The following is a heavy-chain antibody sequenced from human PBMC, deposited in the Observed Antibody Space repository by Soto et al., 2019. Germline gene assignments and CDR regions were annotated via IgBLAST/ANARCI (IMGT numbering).Heavy chain of an antibody. V-gene: IGHV3-23*01. D-gene: IGHD2-21*02. Sequence: EVQLLESGGGLVQPGGSLRLSCAASGFTFSSYAMSWVRQAPGKGLEWVSAISGSGGSTYYADSVKGRFTISRDNSKNTLDLQMNSLRDEDTAVYYCAKDPLSYSGGDCYSGEYFQHWGQGTLVTVSS. J-gene: IGHJ1*01. CDR2: ISGSGGST. CDR1: GFTFSSYA. CDR3: AKDPLSYSGGDCYSGEYFQH.